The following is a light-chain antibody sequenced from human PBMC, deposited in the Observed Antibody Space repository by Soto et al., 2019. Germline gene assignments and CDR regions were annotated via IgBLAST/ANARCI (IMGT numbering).Light chain of an antibody. V-gene: IGKV1-39*01. CDR3: QQSYSTPLT. CDR2: GTS. Sequence: IQLTQSPSSLSASVGDRVSITCRASQGISSALAWYQQKSGHAPKLLIFGTSSLHSGVPSGFSGSGSGTEFTLTINSLQPEDFATYYCQQSYSTPLTFGGGTKVDIK. J-gene: IGKJ4*01. CDR1: QGISSA.